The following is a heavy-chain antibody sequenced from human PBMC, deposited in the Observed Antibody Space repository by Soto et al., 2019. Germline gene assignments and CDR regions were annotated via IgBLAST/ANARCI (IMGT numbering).Heavy chain of an antibody. CDR1: GGTFSSYA. J-gene: IGHJ6*02. D-gene: IGHD6-6*01. Sequence: SVKVSCKASGGTFSSYANSWVRQAPGQGIEWMGGIIPIFGTANYAQKFQGRVTITADESTSTAYMELSSLRSEDTAVYYCARDLSPYSSSSPPRDVWGQGTTVTVSS. CDR2: IIPIFGTA. V-gene: IGHV1-69*13. CDR3: ARDLSPYSSSSPPRDV.